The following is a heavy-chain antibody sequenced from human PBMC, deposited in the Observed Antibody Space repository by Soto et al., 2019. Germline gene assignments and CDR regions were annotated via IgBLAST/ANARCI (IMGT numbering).Heavy chain of an antibody. J-gene: IGHJ4*02. CDR2: IYYSGST. CDR3: VRWPPLGY. CDR1: GGSISSYY. V-gene: IGHV4-59*12. Sequence: LSLTCTVSGGSISSYYWSWIRQPPGKGLEWIGYIYYSGSTSYNPSLKSRVTISVDRSKNQFSLQLSSVTAADTAVYYCVRWPPLGYWGQGTLVTVSS.